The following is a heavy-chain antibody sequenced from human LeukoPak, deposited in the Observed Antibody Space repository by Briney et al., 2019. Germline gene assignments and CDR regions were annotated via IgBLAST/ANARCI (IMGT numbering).Heavy chain of an antibody. CDR1: DDSISSSGYY. CDR2: IYYTGST. J-gene: IGHJ4*02. V-gene: IGHV4-39*01. CDR3: ARHGGSGAPDN. Sequence: PSETLSLTCTVSDDSISSSGYYWDWIRQPPGKGLEWIGSIYYTGSTHYNPSLKSRVTISVDTSMNHFSLKVNSVTATDTAVYYCARHGGSGAPDNWGQGTLVTVSS. D-gene: IGHD3-10*01.